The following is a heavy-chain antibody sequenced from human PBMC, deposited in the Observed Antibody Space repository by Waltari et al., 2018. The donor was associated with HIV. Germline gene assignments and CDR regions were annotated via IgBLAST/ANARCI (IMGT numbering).Heavy chain of an antibody. CDR1: GFSFSDFY. J-gene: IGHJ4*02. V-gene: IGHV3-11*01. Sequence: EQVVESGGGLVKPGGSLRLSCVASGFSFSDFYMTWIRQAPGRGLEWVSYISTSGRTMYYADSVKGRFTISRDNAKNSLYLQMNSLRAEDTAVYYCARVGSYYKWGYFDYWGQGTLVTVSS. CDR2: ISTSGRTM. D-gene: IGHD3-10*01. CDR3: ARVGSYYKWGYFDY.